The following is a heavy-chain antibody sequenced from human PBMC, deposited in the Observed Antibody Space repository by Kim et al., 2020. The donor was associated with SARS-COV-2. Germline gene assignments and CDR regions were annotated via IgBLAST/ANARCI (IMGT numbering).Heavy chain of an antibody. V-gene: IGHV3-74*01. CDR1: GFSFRTKW. J-gene: IGHJ4*02. CDR2: INSDGTLI. D-gene: IGHD1-26*01. CDR3: ASRVGAN. Sequence: GGSLRLSCAASGFSFRTKWMHWVRQAPGRGLAWVSRINSDGTLITYTDSVKGRFTISRDNAKNTLYVQMNSLRAEDTAVYYCASRVGANWGQGNLVTVSS.